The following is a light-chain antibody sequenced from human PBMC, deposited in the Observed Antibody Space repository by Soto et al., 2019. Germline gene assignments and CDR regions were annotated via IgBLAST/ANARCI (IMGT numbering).Light chain of an antibody. CDR1: QSVSSN. J-gene: IGKJ5*01. Sequence: EIVMTQSPATLSVSPGERATLSCRASQSVSSNLAWYQQKPGPAPRLLXYGASTRATGIPARFSGSGSGTEFTLTISSLQSEDFALYYCQQYEKWPPSITFGQGTRLEIK. CDR3: QQYEKWPPSIT. CDR2: GAS. V-gene: IGKV3-15*01.